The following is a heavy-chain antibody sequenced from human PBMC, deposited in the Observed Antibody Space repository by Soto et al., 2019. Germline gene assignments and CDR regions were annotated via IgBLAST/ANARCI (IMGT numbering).Heavy chain of an antibody. CDR3: ARGSAPRAWFDP. CDR2: ISSSGSTI. Sequence: LRLSCAASGFTFSSYEMSWVRQAPGKGLEWVSYISSSGSTIYYADSVKGRFTISRDNAKNSLYLQMNSLRAEDTAVYYCARGSAPRAWFDPRGQGTLVTVSS. CDR1: GFTFSSYE. V-gene: IGHV3-48*03. J-gene: IGHJ5*02.